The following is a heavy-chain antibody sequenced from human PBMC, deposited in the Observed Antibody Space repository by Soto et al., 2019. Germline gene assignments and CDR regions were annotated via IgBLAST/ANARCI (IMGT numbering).Heavy chain of an antibody. D-gene: IGHD6-13*01. CDR1: GGSISSYY. Sequence: QVQLQESGPGLVKPSETLSLTCTVSGGSISSYYWSWIRQPAGKGLEWIGRIYTSGSTNYNPSLKSRVTMSVDTSKNQFSLKRSSVTAADTAVYYCARGLAASTCYGMDVWGQGTTVTVSS. V-gene: IGHV4-4*07. J-gene: IGHJ6*02. CDR2: IYTSGST. CDR3: ARGLAASTCYGMDV.